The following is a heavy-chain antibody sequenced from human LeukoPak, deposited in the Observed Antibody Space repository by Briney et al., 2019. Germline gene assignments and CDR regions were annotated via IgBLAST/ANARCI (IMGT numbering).Heavy chain of an antibody. CDR1: GIIFDDYA. V-gene: IGHV3-9*01. CDR2: ISWNSGSI. J-gene: IGHJ6*02. Sequence: GGSLRLSCAASGIIFDDYAMHWVRQAPGKGLEWVSGISWNSGSIGYADSVKGRFTISRDNAKNSLYLQMNSLRAEDTALYYCAKEMTTVKRASYYYGMDVWGQGTTVTVSS. CDR3: AKEMTTVKRASYYYGMDV. D-gene: IGHD4-17*01.